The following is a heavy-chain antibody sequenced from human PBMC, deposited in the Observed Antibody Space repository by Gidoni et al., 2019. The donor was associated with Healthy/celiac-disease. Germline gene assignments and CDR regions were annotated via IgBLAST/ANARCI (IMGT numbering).Heavy chain of an antibody. CDR2: ISSSGSTI. J-gene: IGHJ4*02. V-gene: IGHV3-48*03. Sequence: EVQLLESGGGLVQPGGSLSLSGAASGFTFSSHEMNWVRQAPGTGLEGVSYISSSGSTIYYADSVKGRFTISRDNAKNSLYLQMNSLRAEDTAVYYCARAEVGATTVYWGQGTLVTVSS. D-gene: IGHD1-26*01. CDR1: GFTFSSHE. CDR3: ARAEVGATTVY.